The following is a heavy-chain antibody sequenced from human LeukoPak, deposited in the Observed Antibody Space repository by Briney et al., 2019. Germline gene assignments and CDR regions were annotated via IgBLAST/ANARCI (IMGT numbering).Heavy chain of an antibody. V-gene: IGHV3-30*02. J-gene: IGHJ4*02. CDR2: IRNDRSNK. CDR3: SKEYGSYYDSSPLIDY. Sequence: GGALRLSSGAAGGTPSSDGTYWVRQDPGKGLEWVAFIRNDRSNKYYADYVKGRFTISSDNTKNTLYLQMNSMRAEDTAMYYCSKEYGSYYDSSPLIDYWGQGTLVTVSS. D-gene: IGHD3-22*01. CDR1: GGTPSSDG.